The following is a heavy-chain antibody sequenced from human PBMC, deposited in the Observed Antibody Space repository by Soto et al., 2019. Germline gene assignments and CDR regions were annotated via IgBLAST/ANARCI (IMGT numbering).Heavy chain of an antibody. CDR3: ARDAGIPLTGNYYGMDV. CDR1: GFTFSSYN. D-gene: IGHD2-2*01. Sequence: PVGSLRLSCAASGFTFSSYNMNWVRQSPGEGLEWVSYISSSGSIIYYADSVKGRFTVSRDEAKNSLYLQMNSLRVEDTAVYYCARDAGIPLTGNYYGMDVWGQGTTVTVSS. V-gene: IGHV3-48*01. CDR2: ISSSGSII. J-gene: IGHJ6*02.